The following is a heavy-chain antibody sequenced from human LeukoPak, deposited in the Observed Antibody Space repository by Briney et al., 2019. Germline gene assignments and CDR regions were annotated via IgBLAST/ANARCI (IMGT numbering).Heavy chain of an antibody. J-gene: IGHJ4*02. Sequence: KPSETLSLTCTVSGGSISSYYWSWIRQPPGKGLEWIGYIYYSGSTNYNPSLKSRVTISVDTSKNQFSLKLSSVTAADTAVYYCAGGRPDPVTLDYWGQGTLVTVSS. CDR1: GGSISSYY. V-gene: IGHV4-59*01. CDR3: AGGRPDPVTLDY. CDR2: IYYSGST. D-gene: IGHD4-17*01.